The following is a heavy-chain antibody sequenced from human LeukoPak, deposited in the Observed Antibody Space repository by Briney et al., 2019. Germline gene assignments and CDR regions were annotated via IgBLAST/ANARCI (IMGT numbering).Heavy chain of an antibody. Sequence: SETLSLTCTVSGGSISSYYWSWIRQPPGKGLEWIGYIYYSGSTNYNPSLKSRVTISVDTSKNQFSLKLSSVTAADTAVYYCARAYSSSWEGGGWFDPWGQGTLVTVSS. J-gene: IGHJ5*02. V-gene: IGHV4-59*01. CDR1: GGSISSYY. D-gene: IGHD6-13*01. CDR3: ARAYSSSWEGGGWFDP. CDR2: IYYSGST.